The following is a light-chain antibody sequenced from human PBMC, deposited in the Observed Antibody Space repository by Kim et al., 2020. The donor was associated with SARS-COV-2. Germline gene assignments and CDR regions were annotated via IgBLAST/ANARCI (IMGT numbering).Light chain of an antibody. CDR2: DAS. J-gene: IGKJ1*01. CDR3: QQYNFYSWT. Sequence: IQMTQSPSTLSASVGDRVVITCRASQSVGKWLAWYLQKPGQAPKLLIYDASTLQSGVPSRFSGTGSETEFTLTINSLQPDDLAIYYCQQYNFYSWTFGQGTKVDIK. CDR1: QSVGKW. V-gene: IGKV1-5*01.